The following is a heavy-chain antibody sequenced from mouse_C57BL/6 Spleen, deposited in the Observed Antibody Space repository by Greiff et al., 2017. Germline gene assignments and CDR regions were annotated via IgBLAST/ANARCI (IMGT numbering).Heavy chain of an antibody. CDR3: ARNNDYPDYAMDY. Sequence: QVQLQQPGAELVKPGASVKLSCKASGYTFTSYGMHWVQQSPGQGLEWIGMIHPNGGSTNYNAKFKSKATLTVDKSSSTAYMQLSSLTSEDSTVYYCARNNDYPDYAMDYWGQGTSGTVSS. CDR2: IHPNGGST. D-gene: IGHD2-4*01. J-gene: IGHJ4*01. CDR1: GYTFTSYG. V-gene: IGHV1-64*01.